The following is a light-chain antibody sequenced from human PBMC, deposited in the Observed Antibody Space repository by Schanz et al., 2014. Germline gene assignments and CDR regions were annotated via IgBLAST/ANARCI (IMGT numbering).Light chain of an antibody. Sequence: EIVLTQSPATLSLSPGERGALSCRASQNVSSSLAWYQQKPGQAPRLLIYDASDRATGIPDRFSGSGSGTDFTLTISRLEPEDFAVYYCQQYGSSLEAMYTFGQGTKLEIK. V-gene: IGKV3-20*01. CDR3: QQYGSSLEAMYT. CDR2: DAS. J-gene: IGKJ2*01. CDR1: QNVSSS.